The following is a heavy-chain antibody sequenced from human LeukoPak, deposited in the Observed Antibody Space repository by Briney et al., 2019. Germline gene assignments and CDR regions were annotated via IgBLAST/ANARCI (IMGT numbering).Heavy chain of an antibody. Sequence: PLETLSLTCTVSGASFSSHHWGWIRQPPGKELEWIAYIFDTRTTKDNPSLNSRVTLSADTSKNQFSLRLTSVTAADTAVYYCATIKRGNIFGYFDFWGQGILVTVSS. CDR2: IFDTRTT. CDR1: GASFSSHH. CDR3: ATIKRGNIFGYFDF. V-gene: IGHV4-59*11. J-gene: IGHJ4*02. D-gene: IGHD5-18*01.